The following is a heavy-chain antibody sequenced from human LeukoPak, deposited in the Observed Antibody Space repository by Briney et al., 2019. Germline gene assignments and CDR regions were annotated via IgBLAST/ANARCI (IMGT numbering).Heavy chain of an antibody. Sequence: PGRSLRLSCAASGFTFDDYAMHWVRQAPGKGLEWVSGISWNSGSIGYADSVKGRSTISRDNSKNTLYLQMNSLRAEDAAVYYCARDFGIAVEYFQHWGQGTLVTVSS. CDR3: ARDFGIAVEYFQH. CDR2: ISWNSGSI. J-gene: IGHJ1*01. D-gene: IGHD6-19*01. V-gene: IGHV3-9*01. CDR1: GFTFDDYA.